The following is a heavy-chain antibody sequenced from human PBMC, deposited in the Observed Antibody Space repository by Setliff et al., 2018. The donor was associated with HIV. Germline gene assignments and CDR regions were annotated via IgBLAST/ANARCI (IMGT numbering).Heavy chain of an antibody. J-gene: IGHJ6*04. Sequence: SETLSLTCAVYGGSFSGYYWSWIRQPPGKGLEWIGEIIHSGGTNYNRSLKSRVTISVDTSKNQFSLKLYSVTAADTAVYYCARAYFGSGIYYWGKGTTVTVSS. CDR3: ARAYFGSGIYY. CDR2: IIHSGGT. D-gene: IGHD3-10*01. V-gene: IGHV4-34*12. CDR1: GGSFSGYY.